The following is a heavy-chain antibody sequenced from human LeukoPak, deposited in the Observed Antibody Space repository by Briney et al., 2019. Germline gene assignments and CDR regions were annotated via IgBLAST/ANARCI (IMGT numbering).Heavy chain of an antibody. CDR2: IYYSGST. Sequence: SETLSLTCTVSGGSISSSSYYWGWIRQPPGKGLEWIGSIYYSGSTYYNPSLKSRVTISVDTSKNQFSLKLSSVTAADTAVYYCERPLFSYDSRGFSMGGVFNFGAKGTMVTV. CDR1: GGSISSSSYY. J-gene: IGHJ3*01. V-gene: IGHV4-39*01. CDR3: ERPLFSYDSRGFSMGGVFNF. D-gene: IGHD3-22*01.